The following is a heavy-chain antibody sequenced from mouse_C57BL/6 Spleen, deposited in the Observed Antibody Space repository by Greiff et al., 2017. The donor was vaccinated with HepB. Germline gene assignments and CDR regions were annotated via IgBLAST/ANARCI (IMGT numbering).Heavy chain of an antibody. J-gene: IGHJ2*01. D-gene: IGHD1-1*01. Sequence: QVHVKQSGAELVRPGASVTLSCKASGYTFTDYEMHWVKQTPVHGLEWIGAIDPETGGTAYNQKFKGKAILTADKSSSTAYMELRSLTSEDSAVYYCTRLRSYYGSSWGQGTTLTVSS. V-gene: IGHV1-15*01. CDR2: IDPETGGT. CDR3: TRLRSYYGSS. CDR1: GYTFTDYE.